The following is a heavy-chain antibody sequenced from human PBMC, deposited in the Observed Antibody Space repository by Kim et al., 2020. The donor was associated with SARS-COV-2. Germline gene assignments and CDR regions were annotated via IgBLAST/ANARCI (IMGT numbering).Heavy chain of an antibody. CDR2: IYNSGTT. CDR3: ARLHGGSYNSAEYFQR. J-gene: IGHJ1*01. D-gene: IGHD1-26*01. V-gene: IGHV3-53*01. CDR1: VFTVGSNY. Sequence: GGSLRLSCAASVFTVGSNYMGWARQAPGKGLEWVSVIYNSGTTYYADSVKDRFTIYRDNSDNTLYLQMNSLRAEDTAVYYCARLHGGSYNSAEYFQRWGQGTLVTVSS.